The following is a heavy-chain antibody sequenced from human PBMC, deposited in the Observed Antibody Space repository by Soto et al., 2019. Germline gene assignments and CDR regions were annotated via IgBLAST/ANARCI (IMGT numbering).Heavy chain of an antibody. Sequence: SETLSLTCTVSGGSVSSSSYYWDWIRQSPGRGLEWIGNIFYNGRTYYNPSLRSRVTVSVDTSKNQFSLKLDSVTAADTAVYYCARRPKSGSFHYYGVDVWGRGTTVTVSS. CDR2: IFYNGRT. CDR1: GGSVSSSSYY. CDR3: ARRPKSGSFHYYGVDV. V-gene: IGHV4-39*01. D-gene: IGHD1-26*01. J-gene: IGHJ6*02.